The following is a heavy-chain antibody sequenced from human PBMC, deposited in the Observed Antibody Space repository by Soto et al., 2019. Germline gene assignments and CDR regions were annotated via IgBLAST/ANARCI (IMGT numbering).Heavy chain of an antibody. Sequence: SETLSLTCTVSGGSISSGDYYWSWIRQPPGKGLEWIGYIYYSGSTYYNPSLKSRVTISVDTSKNQFSLKLSSVTAADTAVYYCARLVQLLQGRRLDPWGQGTLVTVSS. D-gene: IGHD2-15*01. J-gene: IGHJ5*02. V-gene: IGHV4-30-4*01. CDR3: ARLVQLLQGRRLDP. CDR2: IYYSGST. CDR1: GGSISSGDYY.